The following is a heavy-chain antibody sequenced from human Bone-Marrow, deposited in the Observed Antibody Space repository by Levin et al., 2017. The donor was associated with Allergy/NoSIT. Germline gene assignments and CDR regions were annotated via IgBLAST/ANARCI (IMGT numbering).Heavy chain of an antibody. J-gene: IGHJ4*02. Sequence: ASVKVSCKASGYTFTTYHMHWVRQAPGHGLEWMGIIKASGGITTYSQNFQGRVTMTTDTSTSTVYMELSSLRSEDTAVYYCARERERAFYFDSWGQGTLVTVTS. CDR3: ARERERAFYFDS. V-gene: IGHV1-46*01. CDR1: GYTFTTYH. CDR2: IKASGGIT. D-gene: IGHD1-1*01.